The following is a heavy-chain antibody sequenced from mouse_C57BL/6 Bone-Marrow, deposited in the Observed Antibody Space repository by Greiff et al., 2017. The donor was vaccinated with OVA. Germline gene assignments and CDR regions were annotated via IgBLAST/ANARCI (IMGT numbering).Heavy chain of an antibody. Sequence: VQLQQSGPELVKPGASVKISCKASGYSFTGYYMNWVKQSPEKSLEWIGEINPSTGGTTYNQKFKAKATLTVDKSSSTAYMQLKSLTSEDSAVYYCASFDYGNYVDAMDYWGQGTSVTVSS. CDR3: ASFDYGNYVDAMDY. CDR2: INPSTGGT. D-gene: IGHD2-1*01. V-gene: IGHV1-42*01. J-gene: IGHJ4*01. CDR1: GYSFTGYY.